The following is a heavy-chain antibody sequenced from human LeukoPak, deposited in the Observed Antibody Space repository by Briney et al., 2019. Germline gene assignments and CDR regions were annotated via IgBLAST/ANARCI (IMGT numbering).Heavy chain of an antibody. CDR2: IYTSGST. Sequence: PSETLSLTCTVSGGSISSGSYYWSWIRQPAGKGLEWIGRIYTSGSTNYNPSLKSRVTISVDTSKNQFSLKLSSVTAADTAVYYCARDLSLANSYGMDVWGQGTTVTVSS. CDR1: GGSISSGSYY. J-gene: IGHJ6*02. CDR3: ARDLSLANSYGMDV. V-gene: IGHV4-61*02. D-gene: IGHD4/OR15-4a*01.